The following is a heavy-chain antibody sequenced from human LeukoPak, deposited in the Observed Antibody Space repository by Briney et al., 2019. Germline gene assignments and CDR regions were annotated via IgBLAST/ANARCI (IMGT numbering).Heavy chain of an antibody. Sequence: SETLSLTCTVSGGSISSYYWSWIRQPPGKGLEWIGYNYYSGSTNYNPSLKSRVTISVDTSKNQFSLKLSSVTAADTAVYFCAREGGSYYGIYFDYWGQGTLVTVSS. CDR1: GGSISSYY. CDR2: NYYSGST. D-gene: IGHD1-26*01. J-gene: IGHJ4*02. CDR3: AREGGSYYGIYFDY. V-gene: IGHV4-59*01.